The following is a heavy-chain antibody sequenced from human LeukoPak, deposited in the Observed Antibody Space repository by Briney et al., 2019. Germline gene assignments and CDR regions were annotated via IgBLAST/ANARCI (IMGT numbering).Heavy chain of an antibody. Sequence: GGSLRLSCAASGFTFSVYAMSWVRQAPGKGLEWVSAISGSGGSTYYADSVKGRFTISRDNSMNTLYLQMNSLRAEDTAVYYCAKGYCSNGVCYHDYWGQGTLVTVSS. J-gene: IGHJ4*02. CDR2: ISGSGGST. CDR3: AKGYCSNGVCYHDY. D-gene: IGHD2-8*01. CDR1: GFTFSVYA. V-gene: IGHV3-23*01.